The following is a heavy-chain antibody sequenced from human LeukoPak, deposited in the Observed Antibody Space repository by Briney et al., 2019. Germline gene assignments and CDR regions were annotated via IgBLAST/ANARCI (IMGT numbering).Heavy chain of an antibody. CDR1: GFTFSNYE. V-gene: IGHV3-48*03. D-gene: IGHD6-19*01. J-gene: IGHJ3*02. Sequence: PGGSLRLSCAASGFTFSNYEMNWVRHAPGKGLEWVSYISSSGDTIYSADSVKGRFSTSRDNAKNLVYLQMIGLRAEDTALYYCARCRYTSGWLDAFDIWGQGTMVTVSS. CDR2: ISSSGDTI. CDR3: ARCRYTSGWLDAFDI.